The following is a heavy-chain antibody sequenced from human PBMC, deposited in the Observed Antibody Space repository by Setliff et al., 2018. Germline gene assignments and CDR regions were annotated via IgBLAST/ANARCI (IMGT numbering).Heavy chain of an antibody. CDR3: ARDRGGTNPWFDS. J-gene: IGHJ5*01. V-gene: IGHV3-23*01. CDR2: ISGGDSNT. Sequence: GGSLRLSCAASGLTISNSAMAWVRQAPGKGLEWVSSISGGDSNTNYADSVKGRFTIFRDNSRNTLHLQMNSLRAEDTAVYYCARDRGGTNPWFDSWGQGTLVTVSS. CDR1: GLTISNSA. D-gene: IGHD3-10*01.